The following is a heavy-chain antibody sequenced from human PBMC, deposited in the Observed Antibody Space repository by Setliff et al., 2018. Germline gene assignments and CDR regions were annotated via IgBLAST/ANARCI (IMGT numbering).Heavy chain of an antibody. V-gene: IGHV3-74*01. J-gene: IGHJ4*02. CDR2: INSDGSST. CDR3: ARDGHNVYYFDY. D-gene: IGHD1-1*01. Sequence: GGSLRLSCAASGFSFSNYWMHWVRQAPGKGLVWVSRINSDGSSTNYADSVKGQFTVSRDNAKNTQYLQMNSLRAEDTAVYYCARDGHNVYYFDYWGLGTLVTVSS. CDR1: GFSFSNYW.